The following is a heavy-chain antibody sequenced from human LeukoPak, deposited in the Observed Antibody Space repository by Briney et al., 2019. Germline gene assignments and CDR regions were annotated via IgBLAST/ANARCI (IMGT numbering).Heavy chain of an antibody. J-gene: IGHJ4*02. CDR2: ISGSGGST. CDR1: GFTFSNAW. V-gene: IGHV3-23*01. Sequence: GGSLRLSCAASGFTFSNAWMSWVRQAPGKGLEWVSAISGSGGSTYYADSVKGRFTISRDNSKNTLYPQMNSLRAEDTAVYYCAKDLKMTNYFDYWGQGTLVTVSS. D-gene: IGHD5-24*01. CDR3: AKDLKMTNYFDY.